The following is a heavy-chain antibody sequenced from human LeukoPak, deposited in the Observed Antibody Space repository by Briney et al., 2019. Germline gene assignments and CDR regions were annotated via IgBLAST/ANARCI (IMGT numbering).Heavy chain of an antibody. CDR1: GFTFSGST. J-gene: IGHJ4*02. CDR3: SRHEALPGDY. V-gene: IGHV3-73*01. Sequence: GGSLRLSCAASGFTFSGSTVHWVRQASGRGLEWVGHIRPKANNYATAYAASVKGRFAISRDDSKNTAYLQLNSPKTEDTAVYYCSRHEALPGDYWGQGTLVTVSS. D-gene: IGHD2-21*02. CDR2: IRPKANNYAT.